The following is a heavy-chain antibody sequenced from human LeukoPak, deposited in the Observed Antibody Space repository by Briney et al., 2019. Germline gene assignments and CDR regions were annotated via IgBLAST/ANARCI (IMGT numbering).Heavy chain of an antibody. J-gene: IGHJ4*02. V-gene: IGHV1-2*02. D-gene: IGHD3-10*01. CDR3: ARWFGEVPGDY. CDR1: GYTFTGYY. Sequence: GASVKVSCKASGYTFTGYYMHRVRQPPGQGVEWMGWINPNTGDTTYAQKVQGRVTMTRDTSISTAYMELSRLRFDDTAVYYCARWFGEVPGDYWGQGTLVTVSS. CDR2: INPNTGDT.